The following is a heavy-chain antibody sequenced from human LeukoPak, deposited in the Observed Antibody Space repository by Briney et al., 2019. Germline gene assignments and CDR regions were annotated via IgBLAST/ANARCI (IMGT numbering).Heavy chain of an antibody. CDR3: ARAHLIAAAGYNWFDP. CDR1: GYTFTAFY. Sequence: GASVKVSCKASGYTFTAFYMHWVRQAPGQGLEWMGWVNPNSGATNYAQKFQGGVTMTRDTSISTAYMELSRLRSDDTAVYYCARAHLIAAAGYNWFDPWGQGTLVTVSS. V-gene: IGHV1-2*02. D-gene: IGHD6-13*01. CDR2: VNPNSGAT. J-gene: IGHJ5*02.